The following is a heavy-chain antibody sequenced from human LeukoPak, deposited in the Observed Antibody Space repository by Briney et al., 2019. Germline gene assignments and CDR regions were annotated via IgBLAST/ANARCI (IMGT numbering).Heavy chain of an antibody. V-gene: IGHV4-31*03. CDR2: IYYSGST. CDR1: GGSISSGGYY. Sequence: SETLSLTCTVSGGSISSGGYYWSWIRQHPGKGLEWIGYIYYSGSTYYNPSLKSRVTIPVDTSKNQFSLKLSSVTAADTAVYYCARDAYYYDSSGLAFDYWGQGTLVTVSS. CDR3: ARDAYYYDSSGLAFDY. J-gene: IGHJ4*02. D-gene: IGHD3-22*01.